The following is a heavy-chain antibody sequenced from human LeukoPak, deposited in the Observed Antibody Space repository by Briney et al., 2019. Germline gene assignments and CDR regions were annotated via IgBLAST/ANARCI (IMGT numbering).Heavy chain of an antibody. J-gene: IGHJ3*02. CDR3: ASGGTRWRDAFDI. CDR2: IYPSGST. Sequence: PSETLSLTCTVSGGSISTYFWSWIRQPPGKGLEWIGYIYPSGSTNYNPSLQSRVTISVDTSKNQFSLKPSSVTAADTAVYYCASGGTRWRDAFDIWGQGTVVTVSS. V-gene: IGHV4-4*09. CDR1: GGSISTYF. D-gene: IGHD1-7*01.